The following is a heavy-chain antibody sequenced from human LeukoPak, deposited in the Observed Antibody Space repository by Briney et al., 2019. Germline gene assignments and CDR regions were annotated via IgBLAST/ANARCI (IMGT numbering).Heavy chain of an antibody. CDR1: GYTFTSYD. CDR3: ARGAPGSYCSGGSCPYFDY. J-gene: IGHJ4*02. Sequence: ASVKVSCKASGYTFTSYDINWVRQATGQGLEWIGWVNPNSGHTGYAQKFQGRVTMTRNTSISTAYMELSSRRSEDTAVYYCARGAPGSYCSGGSCPYFDYWGQGTLVSVSS. D-gene: IGHD2-15*01. CDR2: VNPNSGHT. V-gene: IGHV1-8*01.